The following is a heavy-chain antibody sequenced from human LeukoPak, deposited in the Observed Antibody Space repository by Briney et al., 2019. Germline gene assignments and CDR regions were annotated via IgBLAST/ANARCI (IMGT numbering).Heavy chain of an antibody. CDR1: GYTFTSYY. J-gene: IGHJ5*02. D-gene: IGHD6-13*01. CDR2: MNPNSGNT. V-gene: IGHV1-8*02. CDR3: ARVFSSSCFDP. Sequence: ASVKVSCKASGYTFTSYYMHWVRQATGQGLEWMGWMNPNSGNTGYAQKFQGRVTMTRNTSISTAYMELSSLRSEDTAVYYCARVFSSSCFDPWGQGTLVTVSS.